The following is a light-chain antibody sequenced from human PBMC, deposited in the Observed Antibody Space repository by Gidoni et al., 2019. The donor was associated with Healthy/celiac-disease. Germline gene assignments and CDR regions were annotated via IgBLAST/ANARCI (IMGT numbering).Light chain of an antibody. CDR3: QQRYSTPPLT. CDR2: AAS. V-gene: IGKV1-39*01. J-gene: IGKJ4*01. CDR1: QSISSY. Sequence: DIQMTQSPSSLSASVGDRITITCRASQSISSYLNWYQQKPGKAPKPLIYAASSLQSGVPSRFSGSRSGTDFTLTISSLQPEDFATYYCQQRYSTPPLTFXGXTKVEIK.